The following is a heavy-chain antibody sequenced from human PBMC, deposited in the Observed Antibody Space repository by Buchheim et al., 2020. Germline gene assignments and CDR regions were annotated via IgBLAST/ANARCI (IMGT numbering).Heavy chain of an antibody. CDR2: IYYSGST. V-gene: IGHV4-30-4*01. D-gene: IGHD3-22*01. J-gene: IGHJ4*02. CDR1: GGSISSGDYY. Sequence: QVQLQESGPGLVKPSQTLSLTCTVSGGSISSGDYYWSWIRQPPGKGLEWIGYIYYSGSTYYNPSLKSRVTISVDTSKNQFSLKLSSVTAADTAVYYCARARGRNYYDSSGYYSYYFDYWGQGTL. CDR3: ARARGRNYYDSSGYYSYYFDY.